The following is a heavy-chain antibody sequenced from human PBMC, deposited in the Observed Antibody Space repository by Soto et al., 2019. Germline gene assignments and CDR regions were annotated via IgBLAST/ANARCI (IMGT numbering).Heavy chain of an antibody. CDR3: AIDWSEGRDGYIWA. Sequence: QVQLVQSGAEVKKPWSSVKVSCKASGGIFSSYAISWVRQAPGQGLEWMGGIIPIFGTANYAQKFQGRVTITADESTSTAYMELSSLRSEDTAVYYCAIDWSEGRDGYIWAWGQGTLVTVSS. D-gene: IGHD3-16*01. CDR2: IIPIFGTA. V-gene: IGHV1-69*01. CDR1: GGIFSSYA. J-gene: IGHJ5*02.